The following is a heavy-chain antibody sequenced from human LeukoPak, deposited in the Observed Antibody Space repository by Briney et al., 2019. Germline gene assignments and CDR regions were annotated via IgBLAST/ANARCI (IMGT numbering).Heavy chain of an antibody. J-gene: IGHJ3*02. CDR2: INAGNGNT. V-gene: IGHV1-3*03. CDR1: GYTFTSYA. Sequence: GASVKVSCKTSGYTFTSYAIQWVRQAPGQRLEWMGWINAGNGNTKYSQEFQGRVTITRDASATTAYMELSTLRSEDTAVYYCAREHDFWSPYAFDIWGQGTMVTVSS. D-gene: IGHD3-3*01. CDR3: AREHDFWSPYAFDI.